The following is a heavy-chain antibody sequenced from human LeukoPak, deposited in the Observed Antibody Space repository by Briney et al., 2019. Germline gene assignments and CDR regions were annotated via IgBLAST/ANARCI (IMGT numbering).Heavy chain of an antibody. CDR3: ARRRGGTYSSGRYGFDY. Sequence: ASETLSLTCTVSGGSISSSSYYWGWIRQPPGKGLGWIGSIYYSGSTYYNPSLKSRVTISVDTSKNQFSLKLSSVTAADTAVYYCARRRGGTYSSGRYGFDYWGQGTLVTVSS. D-gene: IGHD6-19*01. CDR2: IYYSGST. J-gene: IGHJ4*02. V-gene: IGHV4-39*01. CDR1: GGSISSSSYY.